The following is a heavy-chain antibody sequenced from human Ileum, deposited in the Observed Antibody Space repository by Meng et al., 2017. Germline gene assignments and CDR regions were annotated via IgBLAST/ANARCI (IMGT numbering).Heavy chain of an antibody. CDR3: ARGGLTLERRPLDY. Sequence: QAPLQVSVPGVGKPSGTLSRPCAAPGDSITNTNWWNWVRQPPGKGLEWIGEVYHSGSTNYNPSLQSRVTISIDKSKNQFSLNLTSVTVADTAVYYCARGGLTLERRPLDYWGQGTLVTVSS. CDR1: GDSITNTNW. J-gene: IGHJ4*02. V-gene: IGHV4-4*02. CDR2: VYHSGST. D-gene: IGHD1-1*01.